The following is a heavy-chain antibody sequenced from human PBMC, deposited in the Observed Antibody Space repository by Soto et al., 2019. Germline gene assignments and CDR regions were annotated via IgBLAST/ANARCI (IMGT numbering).Heavy chain of an antibody. D-gene: IGHD3-3*01. J-gene: IGHJ6*02. V-gene: IGHV4-61*01. CDR2: IYYTGST. CDR3: ARLQFYDLWSASVPMDV. CDR1: GGSVSSGTYQ. Sequence: PSETLSLTCTVSGGSVSSGTYQWSWIRQSPGKGLEWIGYIYYTGSTNYNPSLKSRVTISVDTSKNQFSLKLTSVTAADTALYFCARLQFYDLWSASVPMDVWGQGTTVTVSS.